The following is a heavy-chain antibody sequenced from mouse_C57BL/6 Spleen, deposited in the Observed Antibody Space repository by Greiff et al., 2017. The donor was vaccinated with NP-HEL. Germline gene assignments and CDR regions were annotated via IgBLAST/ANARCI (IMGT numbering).Heavy chain of an antibody. J-gene: IGHJ2*01. CDR3: AEIYYDYDRGDY. Sequence: QVHVKQSGAELARPGASVKLSCKASGYTFTSYGISWVKQRTGQGLEWIGEIYPRSGNTYYNEKFKGKATLTADKSSSTAYMELRSLTSEDSAVYFCAEIYYDYDRGDYWGQGTTLTVSS. CDR1: GYTFTSYG. D-gene: IGHD2-4*01. CDR2: IYPRSGNT. V-gene: IGHV1-81*01.